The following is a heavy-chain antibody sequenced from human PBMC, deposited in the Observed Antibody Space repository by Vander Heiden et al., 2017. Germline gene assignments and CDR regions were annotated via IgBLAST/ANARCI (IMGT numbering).Heavy chain of an antibody. CDR3: AKDRVVCASLYDY. CDR2: ISGSGGST. V-gene: IGHV3-23*01. D-gene: IGHD3-16*01. CDR1: GFTFSSYA. Sequence: EVQLLESGGGLVQPGGCLGLPCSASGFTFSSYAMSWVRQSPGKGLEWVSAISGSGGSTYYADAVKGRFTISRDNSKNTLYLQLKRIRPEDTAVYYCAKDRVVCASLYDYWGQGPMVTVSS. J-gene: IGHJ4*02.